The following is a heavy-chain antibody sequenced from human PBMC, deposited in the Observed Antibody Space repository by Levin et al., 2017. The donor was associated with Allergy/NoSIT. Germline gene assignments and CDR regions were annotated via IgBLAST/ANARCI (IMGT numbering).Heavy chain of an antibody. Sequence: SQTLSLTCTVSGGSIRSYYWSWIRQPPGKGLEWIGYIYYSGSTNYNPSLKSRVTISVDTSKNQFSLKLSSVTAADTAVYYCARDLRNRDYYYYMDVWGKGTTVTVSS. CDR2: IYYSGST. CDR1: GGSIRSYY. CDR3: ARDLRNRDYYYYMDV. J-gene: IGHJ6*03. D-gene: IGHD1-14*01. V-gene: IGHV4-59*01.